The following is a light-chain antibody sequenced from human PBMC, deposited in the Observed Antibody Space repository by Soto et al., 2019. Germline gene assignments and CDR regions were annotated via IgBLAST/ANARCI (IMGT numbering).Light chain of an antibody. Sequence: DIVMTQSPDSLTVSLGERATINCRSSQSVLYSSNNKNYLAWYQHKPGQPPKLLIYWASTRDSGVPDRFSGSGSGTDFTLTISSLQAEDVAVSSCQQYYRTPITFGGGTKVEIK. CDR1: QSVLYSSNNKNY. V-gene: IGKV4-1*01. J-gene: IGKJ4*01. CDR3: QQYYRTPIT. CDR2: WAS.